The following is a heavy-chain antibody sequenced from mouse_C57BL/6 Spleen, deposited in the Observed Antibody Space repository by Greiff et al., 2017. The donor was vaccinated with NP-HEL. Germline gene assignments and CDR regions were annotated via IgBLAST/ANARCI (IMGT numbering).Heavy chain of an antibody. D-gene: IGHD2-4*01. J-gene: IGHJ3*01. CDR2: IRNKANNHAT. CDR1: GFTFSDAW. CDR3: TERDYDGFAY. V-gene: IGHV6-6*01. Sequence: EVQVVESGGGLVQPGGSMKLSCAASGFTFSDAWMDWVRQSPEKGLEWVAEIRNKANNHATYYAESVKGRFTISRDDSKSSVYLQMNSLRAEDTGIYYGTERDYDGFAYWGQGTLVTVSA.